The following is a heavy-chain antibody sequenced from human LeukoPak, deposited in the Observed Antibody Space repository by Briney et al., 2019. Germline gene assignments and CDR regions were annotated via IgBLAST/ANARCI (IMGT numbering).Heavy chain of an antibody. D-gene: IGHD3-9*01. CDR1: GFSISGTY. CDR2: IYGGGSS. CDR3: ARDQYRLYDILTGRHYYYGMDV. J-gene: IGHJ6*02. V-gene: IGHV3-66*01. Sequence: GGSLTLSCEAAGFSISGTYMSWVRQTPGRGLEWVSVIYGGGSSYSADSVRGRFIISRDDSKNTVSLQMNSLRAEDTAVHYCARDQYRLYDILTGRHYYYGMDVWGQGATVTVSS.